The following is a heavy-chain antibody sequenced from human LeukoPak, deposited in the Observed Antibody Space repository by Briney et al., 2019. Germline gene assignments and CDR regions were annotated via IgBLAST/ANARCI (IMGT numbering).Heavy chain of an antibody. V-gene: IGHV3-7*01. Sequence: PGGSLRLSCVASGFTFSSYWMSWVRQAPGKGLEWVANIKQDGSEKYYVDSVKGRFTISRDNAKNSLYLQMNSLRAEDTAVFYCARDRGGTDDFWSGYYTGYFDYWGQGTLVTVSS. J-gene: IGHJ4*02. CDR1: GFTFSSYW. CDR2: IKQDGSEK. CDR3: ARDRGGTDDFWSGYYTGYFDY. D-gene: IGHD3-3*01.